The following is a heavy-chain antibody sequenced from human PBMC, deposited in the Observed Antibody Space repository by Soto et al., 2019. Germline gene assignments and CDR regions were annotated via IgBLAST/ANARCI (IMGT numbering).Heavy chain of an antibody. CDR2: FYPGDSTS. V-gene: IGHV5-51*01. CDR1: GYSFISYW. D-gene: IGHD2-2*03. Sequence: PGESLKISCKTSGYSFISYWVAWVRQKPGKGPEWMGTFYPGDSTSTYSPSFQGQVTISVDKSISTAYLHLSSLKASDTAMYYCARIIGYCRNNDCSWTFDIWGQGTMVTVSS. CDR3: ARIIGYCRNNDCSWTFDI. J-gene: IGHJ3*02.